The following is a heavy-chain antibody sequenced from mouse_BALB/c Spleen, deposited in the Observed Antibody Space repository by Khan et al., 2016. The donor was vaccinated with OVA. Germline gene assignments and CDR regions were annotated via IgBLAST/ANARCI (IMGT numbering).Heavy chain of an antibody. CDR3: ARDGSRYNYAMDY. D-gene: IGHD2-3*01. CDR1: GYSITSDYA. V-gene: IGHV3-2*02. CDR2: ISSSGST. Sequence: EVKLLESGPGLVKPSQSLSLTCTVTGYSITSDYAWNWIRQFPGNKLEWMGYISSSGSTNYNPALKSRISITRDTSKNQFFLQLNSVTTEDTATYYCARDGSRYNYAMDYWGQGPQSPSPQ. J-gene: IGHJ4*01.